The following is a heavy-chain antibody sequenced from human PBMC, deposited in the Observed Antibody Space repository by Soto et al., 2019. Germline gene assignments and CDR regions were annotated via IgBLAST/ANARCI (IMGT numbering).Heavy chain of an antibody. CDR2: FCYSGST. CDR3: VSPERRTSGNSLFGSMDV. CDR1: GASIISSSYF. Sequence: SETLSLTCTVSGASIISSSYFFFCVRQPPWNGLQWIGSFCYSGSTYYNPSLERRLTISVDTSKNQFSLNLDSVTAADTAVYYCVSPERRTSGNSLFGSMDVWGQGTTVTVSS. D-gene: IGHD3-22*01. V-gene: IGHV4-39*01. J-gene: IGHJ6*02.